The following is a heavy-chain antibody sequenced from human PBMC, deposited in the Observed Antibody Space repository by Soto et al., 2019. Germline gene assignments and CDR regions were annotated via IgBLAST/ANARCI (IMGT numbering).Heavy chain of an antibody. J-gene: IGHJ4*02. CDR2: INYDATEK. Sequence: EVQLVESGGGLVQPGGSLRLSCATSGFRFDDAHMTWVRLAPGEGLEWVANINYDATEKEYADSVKGRFTISRDNTQRSVFLQLNSLRAEDTAVYYCAWGKGWLRFTSPSHWGQGILVTVSS. CDR3: AWGKGWLRFTSPSH. D-gene: IGHD5-12*01. CDR1: GFRFDDAH. V-gene: IGHV3-7*03.